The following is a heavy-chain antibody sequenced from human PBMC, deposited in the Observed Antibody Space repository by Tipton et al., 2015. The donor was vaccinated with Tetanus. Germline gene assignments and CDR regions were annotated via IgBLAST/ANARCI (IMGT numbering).Heavy chain of an antibody. CDR3: ARVLRYSTRGGWDDAFDI. CDR2: MYYSGTT. V-gene: IGHV4-30-2*01. CDR1: GGSISSGGYS. J-gene: IGHJ3*02. Sequence: TLSLTCAVSGGSISSGGYSWTWIRQPPGKGLQWIGYMYYSGTTHYNPSLKSRVTISIDRSKNQLSLKLTSVAVADTAVYFCARVLRYSTRGGWDDAFDIWGQGTMVTVSS. D-gene: IGHD2-8*02.